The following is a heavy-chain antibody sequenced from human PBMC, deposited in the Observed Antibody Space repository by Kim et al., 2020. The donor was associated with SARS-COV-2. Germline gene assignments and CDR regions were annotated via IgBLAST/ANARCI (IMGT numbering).Heavy chain of an antibody. CDR2: IHYGGRT. V-gene: IGHV4-59*01. CDR3: ARGIFGGGLNYKGMDV. J-gene: IGHJ6*02. Sequence: SETLSHTCTASGGSISDDYWTWIRQPPGKGLEWIGMIHYGGRTDYKPSLKSRVTISLDKSNNQFSLNLSSVTAADSAVYFCARGIFGGGLNYKGMDVWGQGTTVTVSS. CDR1: GGSISDDY. D-gene: IGHD3-3*02.